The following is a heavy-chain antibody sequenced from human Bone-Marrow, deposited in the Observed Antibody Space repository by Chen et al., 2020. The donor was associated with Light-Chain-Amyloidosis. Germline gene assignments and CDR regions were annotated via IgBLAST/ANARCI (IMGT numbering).Heavy chain of an antibody. CDR3: ARRRDGYNFDY. CDR1: GYTFPNYW. V-gene: IGHV5-51*01. J-gene: IGHJ4*02. CDR2: FDPDDSDA. Sequence: EVQLEQSGPEVKKPGESLKISCKGSGYTFPNYWIGWVRQMPGKGLEWMGVFDPDDSDARYSPSFEGQVTISADKSITTAYLQWRSLKASDTAMYYCARRRDGYNFDYWGQGTLVTVSS. D-gene: IGHD5-12*01.